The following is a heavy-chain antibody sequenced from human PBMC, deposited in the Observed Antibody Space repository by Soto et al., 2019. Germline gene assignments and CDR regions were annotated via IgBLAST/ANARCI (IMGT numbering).Heavy chain of an antibody. V-gene: IGHV3-74*01. CDR1: GFTFSRYW. CDR2: INGDGSTI. J-gene: IGHJ4*02. D-gene: IGHD3-16*01. Sequence: EVPLAESGGGLVQPGGSLRLSCAASGFTFSRYWMHWVRQAPGKGLVWVSRINGDGSTINYADSVKGRFIISRDNAKNTLRLQMNSLRAEDTAVYYCARSYEALSHDYWGQGTLVTVSS. CDR3: ARSYEALSHDY.